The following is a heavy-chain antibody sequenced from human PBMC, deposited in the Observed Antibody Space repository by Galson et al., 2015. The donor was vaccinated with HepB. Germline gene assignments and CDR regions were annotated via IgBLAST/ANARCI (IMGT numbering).Heavy chain of an antibody. V-gene: IGHV1-58*01. J-gene: IGHJ4*02. CDR3: AAALWFGELSRPGGDY. CDR1: GFTFTSSA. D-gene: IGHD3-10*01. CDR2: IVVGSGNT. Sequence: SVKVSCKASGFTFTSSAVQWVRQARGQRLEWIGWIVVGSGNTNYAQKFQERVTITRDMSTSTAYMELSSLRSEDTAVYYCAAALWFGELSRPGGDYWGQGTLVTVSS.